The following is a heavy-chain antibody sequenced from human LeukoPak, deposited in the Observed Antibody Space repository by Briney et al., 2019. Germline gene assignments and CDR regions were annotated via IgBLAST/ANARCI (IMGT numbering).Heavy chain of an antibody. J-gene: IGHJ4*02. CDR1: GGTFSSYA. CDR2: IIPIFGTP. CDR3: ARVFARGGEISGSYYYY. D-gene: IGHD1-26*01. Sequence: SVKVSCKASGGTFSSYAINWVRQAPGQGLEWMGGIIPIFGTPNYAQKFQGRVTITTDESTSTAYMELSSLRSEDTAVYYCARVFARGGEISGSYYYYWGQGTLVTVSS. V-gene: IGHV1-69*05.